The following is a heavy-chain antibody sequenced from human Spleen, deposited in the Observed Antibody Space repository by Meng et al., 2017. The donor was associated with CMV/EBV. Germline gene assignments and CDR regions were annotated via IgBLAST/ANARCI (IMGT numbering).Heavy chain of an antibody. CDR3: VRGGENHYYYDVDV. V-gene: IGHV1-2*02. CDR2: INPNSGGT. J-gene: IGHJ6*02. Sequence: ASVKVSCKASGYTFTGYYMHWVRQAPGQGLEWMGWINPNSGGTNYAQKFQGRVTMTRDTSIRTAYMELSRLRSDDTAVYYCVRGGENHYYYDVDVWGQGTTVTVSS. CDR1: GYTFTGYY. D-gene: IGHD1-14*01.